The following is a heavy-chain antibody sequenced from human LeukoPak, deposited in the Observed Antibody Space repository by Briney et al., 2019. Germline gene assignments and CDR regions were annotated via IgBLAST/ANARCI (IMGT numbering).Heavy chain of an antibody. V-gene: IGHV1-2*02. Sequence: ASVKVSCKASGYTFTGYYMHWVRQAPGQGLEWMGWINPNSGGTNYAQKFQGRVTMTRDTSISTAYMELSRLRSDDTAVYYCARPNVLRYFDWLLPSETQLDYWGQGTLVTVSS. J-gene: IGHJ4*02. CDR1: GYTFTGYY. CDR2: INPNSGGT. D-gene: IGHD3-9*01. CDR3: ARPNVLRYFDWLLPSETQLDY.